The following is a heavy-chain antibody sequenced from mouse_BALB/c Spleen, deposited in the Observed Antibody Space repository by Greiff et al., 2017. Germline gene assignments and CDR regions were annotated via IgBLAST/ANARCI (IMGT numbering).Heavy chain of an antibody. CDR2: ISYSGST. CDR3: ARGKNYYGYDAY. CDR1: GYSITSDYA. D-gene: IGHD2-2*01. Sequence: EVKLVESGPGLVKPSQSLSITCTVTGYSITSDYAWNWIRQFPGNKLEWMGYISYSGSTSYNPSLKSRISITRDTSKNQFFLQLNSVTTEDTATYYCARGKNYYGYDAYWGQGTLVTVSA. V-gene: IGHV3-2*02. J-gene: IGHJ3*01.